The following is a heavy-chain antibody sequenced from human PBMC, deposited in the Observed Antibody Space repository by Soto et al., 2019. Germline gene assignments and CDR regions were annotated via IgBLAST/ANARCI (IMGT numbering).Heavy chain of an antibody. CDR2: IYHSGTT. D-gene: IGHD2-2*01. J-gene: IGHJ2*01. CDR1: GASISSNRW. V-gene: IGHV4-4*03. CDR3: ATGGSYCSTTGCLYWYLDL. Sequence: QVQLQESGPALVRAPGTLSLTCAVSGASISSNRWWSWVRQPPGEGLEWIGEIYHSGTTNYNPSLKSRVTISVDESKDQFALNLNSVTAADTAVYYGATGGSYCSTTGCLYWYLDLWRRGTLVSVSS.